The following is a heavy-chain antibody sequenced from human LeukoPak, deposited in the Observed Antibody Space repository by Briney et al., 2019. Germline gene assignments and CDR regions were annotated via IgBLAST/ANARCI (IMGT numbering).Heavy chain of an antibody. V-gene: IGHV3-30*02. CDR1: GFTFSIYG. D-gene: IGHD3-22*01. J-gene: IGHJ4*02. CDR3: AKDFCGTSGYYYWFYFEH. CDR2: IRYDGSNK. Sequence: PGGSLRLSCAASGFTFSIYGMHWVRQAPGKGLEWMAFIRYDGSNKWYADSVKGRFTISRDNSKNTLYLQMNSLRAEDTAVYYCAKDFCGTSGYYYWFYFEHWGQGALVTVSS.